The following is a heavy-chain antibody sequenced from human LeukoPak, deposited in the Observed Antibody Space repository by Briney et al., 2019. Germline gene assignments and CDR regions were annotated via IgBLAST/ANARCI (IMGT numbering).Heavy chain of an antibody. CDR3: ARVGLGYCTNGVCLAFDY. Sequence: ASVKVSCKASGFTFTNYNMHWVRQAPGQGLEWMGIINPSGGSTSYAQKFQGRVTMTRDMSTSTVYMELSSLRSEDTAVYYCARVGLGYCTNGVCLAFDYWGQGTLVTVSS. CDR2: INPSGGST. D-gene: IGHD2-8*01. CDR1: GFTFTNYN. V-gene: IGHV1-46*01. J-gene: IGHJ4*02.